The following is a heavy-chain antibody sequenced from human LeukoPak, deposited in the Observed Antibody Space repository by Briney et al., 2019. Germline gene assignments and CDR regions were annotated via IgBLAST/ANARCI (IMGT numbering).Heavy chain of an antibody. Sequence: PSETLSLTCTVSGGSIGSSSYYWGWIRQPPGKGLEWIGSIYYSGSTYYNPSLKSRVTISVDTSKNQFSLKLSSVTAADTAVYYCARHTVDPYSGSYYLDYWGQGTLVTVSA. V-gene: IGHV4-39*01. CDR1: GGSIGSSSYY. J-gene: IGHJ4*02. CDR3: ARHTVDPYSGSYYLDY. D-gene: IGHD1-26*01. CDR2: IYYSGST.